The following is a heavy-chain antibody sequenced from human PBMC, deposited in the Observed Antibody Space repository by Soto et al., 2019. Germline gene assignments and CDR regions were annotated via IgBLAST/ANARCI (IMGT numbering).Heavy chain of an antibody. J-gene: IGHJ3*02. Sequence: GGSLRLSCAASGFTFSSYSMNWVRQAPGKGLEWVSSISSSSSYIYYADSVNGRFTISRDNAKNSLYLQMNSLRAEDTAVYYCARDRKAIISEGIAAAGEGTTDAFDIWGQGTMVTVSS. CDR3: ARDRKAIISEGIAAAGEGTTDAFDI. CDR1: GFTFSSYS. D-gene: IGHD6-13*01. V-gene: IGHV3-21*01. CDR2: ISSSSSYI.